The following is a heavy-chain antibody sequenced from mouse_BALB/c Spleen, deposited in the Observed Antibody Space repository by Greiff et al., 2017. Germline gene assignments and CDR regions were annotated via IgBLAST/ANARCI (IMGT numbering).Heavy chain of an antibody. D-gene: IGHD2-1*01. J-gene: IGHJ1*01. Sequence: EVKLMESGGGLVKPGGSLKLSCAASGFTFSSYAMSWVRQSPEKRLEWVAEISSGGSYTYYPDTVTGRFTISRDNAKNTLYLEMSSLRSEDTAMYDCARGGNSGQWYFDVWGAGTTVTVSS. CDR1: GFTFSSYA. CDR2: ISSGGSYT. V-gene: IGHV5-9-4*01. CDR3: ARGGNSGQWYFDV.